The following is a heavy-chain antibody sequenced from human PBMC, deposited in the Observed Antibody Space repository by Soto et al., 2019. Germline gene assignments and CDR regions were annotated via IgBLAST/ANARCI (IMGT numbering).Heavy chain of an antibody. J-gene: IGHJ6*02. V-gene: IGHV3-30-3*01. CDR2: ISYDGSNK. CDR1: GFTFSSYA. Sequence: QVQLVESGGGVVQPGRSLRLSCAASGFTFSSYAMHWVRQAPGKGLEWVAVISYDGSNKYYADSVKGRFTISRDNSKNTLYLQMNSLRAEDTAVYYCASSCSSTSCYTTGGGSYYGMDVWGQGTTVTVSS. D-gene: IGHD2-2*02. CDR3: ASSCSSTSCYTTGGGSYYGMDV.